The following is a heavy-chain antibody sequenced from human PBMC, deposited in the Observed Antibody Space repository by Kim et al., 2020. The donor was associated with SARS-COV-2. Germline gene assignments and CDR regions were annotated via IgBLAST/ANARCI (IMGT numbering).Heavy chain of an antibody. CDR3: AKGYYDFWSGPSYYYYYGMDV. Sequence: GGSLRLSCAASGFTFSSYGMHWVRQAPGKGLEWVAVISYDGSNKYYADSVKGPFTIFRDNSKNTLYLQMNSRRAEDTAVYYCAKGYYDFWSGPSYYYYYGMDVWGQGTTVTVSS. CDR1: GFTFSSYG. CDR2: ISYDGSNK. V-gene: IGHV3-30*18. D-gene: IGHD3-3*01. J-gene: IGHJ6*02.